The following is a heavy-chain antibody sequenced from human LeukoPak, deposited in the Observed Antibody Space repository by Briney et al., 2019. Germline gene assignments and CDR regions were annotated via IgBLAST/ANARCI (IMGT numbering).Heavy chain of an antibody. CDR1: GFTFSSYG. D-gene: IGHD5-18*01. J-gene: IGHJ4*02. V-gene: IGHV3-30*02. CDR3: AKPDAVDTAMVS. Sequence: GGSLRPSCAASGFTFSSYGMHWVRQAPGKGLEWVAFIRYDGSNKYYADSVKGRFTISRDNSKNTLYLQMNSLRAEDTAVYYCAKPDAVDTAMVSWGQGTLVTVSS. CDR2: IRYDGSNK.